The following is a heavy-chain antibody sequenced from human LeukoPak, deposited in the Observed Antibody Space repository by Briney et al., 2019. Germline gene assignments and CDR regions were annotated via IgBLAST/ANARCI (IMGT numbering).Heavy chain of an antibody. Sequence: GGSLRLSCADSGFTFRSYSMNWVRQAPGKGLEWVSSISSTGSSIYYADSVKGRFTISRDNAKNSLYLQMDSLRAEDTAVFYFARCRGGSCYSSGYFDSWGQGTLVTVSS. CDR2: ISSTGSSI. J-gene: IGHJ4*02. CDR3: ARCRGGSCYSSGYFDS. CDR1: GFTFRSYS. V-gene: IGHV3-21*01. D-gene: IGHD2-15*01.